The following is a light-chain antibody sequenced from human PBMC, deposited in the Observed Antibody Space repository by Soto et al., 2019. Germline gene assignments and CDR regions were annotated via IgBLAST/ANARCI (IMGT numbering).Light chain of an antibody. V-gene: IGLV2-14*01. Sequence: QSVLTQPASVSGSPGQSIAISCTGTSSDVGGHDSVSWYQQHPGKAPKLMIYNVSNRPSGVSNRFSGSKSGNTASLTISGLLAEDEADYFCTSYTSASTYVCGAGTKLTVL. CDR2: NVS. J-gene: IGLJ1*01. CDR1: SSDVGGHDS. CDR3: TSYTSASTYV.